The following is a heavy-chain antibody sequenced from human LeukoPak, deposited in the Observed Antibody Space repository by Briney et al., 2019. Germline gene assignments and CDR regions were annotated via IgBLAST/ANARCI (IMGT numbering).Heavy chain of an antibody. CDR2: ISSSSSYI. Sequence: GGSLRLSCAASGFTFSSYSMNWVRQAPGKGLEWVSFISSSSSYIYYADSVKGRFTISRDNAKNSLYLQMNSLRAEDTAVYYCARDALIGPPFYDSSGYYYAHDAFDIWGQGTMVTVSS. J-gene: IGHJ3*02. CDR3: ARDALIGPPFYDSSGYYYAHDAFDI. V-gene: IGHV3-21*01. CDR1: GFTFSSYS. D-gene: IGHD3-22*01.